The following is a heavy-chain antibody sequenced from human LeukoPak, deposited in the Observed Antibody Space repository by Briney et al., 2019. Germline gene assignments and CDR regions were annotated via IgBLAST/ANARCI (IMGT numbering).Heavy chain of an antibody. Sequence: GGSLRLSCAASGFTFSSYEMNWVRQAPGKGLEWVSYISSSGSTIYYADSVKGRFTISRDNAKNSLYLQMNSLRAEDTAVYYCARVIYGSGSYLIDYWGQGTLVTVSS. J-gene: IGHJ4*02. CDR1: GFTFSSYE. CDR2: ISSSGSTI. D-gene: IGHD3-10*01. CDR3: ARVIYGSGSYLIDY. V-gene: IGHV3-48*03.